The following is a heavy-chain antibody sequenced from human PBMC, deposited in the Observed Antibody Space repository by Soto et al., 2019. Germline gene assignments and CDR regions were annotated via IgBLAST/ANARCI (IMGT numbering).Heavy chain of an antibody. Sequence: GGSLRLSCAASGFTFDDYTMHWVRQAPGKGLEWVSLISWDGGSTYYAVSVKGRFTISRDNSKNSLYLQMNSLRTEDTALYYCAKDRSRVYVSYNFDYWGQGTLVTVSS. J-gene: IGHJ4*02. D-gene: IGHD1-26*01. CDR3: AKDRSRVYVSYNFDY. CDR2: ISWDGGST. V-gene: IGHV3-43*01. CDR1: GFTFDDYT.